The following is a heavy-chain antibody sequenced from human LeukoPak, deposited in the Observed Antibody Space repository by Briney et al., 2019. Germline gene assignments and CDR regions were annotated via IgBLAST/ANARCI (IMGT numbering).Heavy chain of an antibody. J-gene: IGHJ4*02. Sequence: GESLKISCKGSGYKFTNYWIGWVRQMPGKGLEWMGIIYPSDSDTRYSPSFQGQVTISADKSTSTAYMELSSLRSEDTAVYYCARDPVAIYYDSSGYYNPPDYWGQGTLVTVSS. CDR3: ARDPVAIYYDSSGYYNPPDY. CDR1: GYKFTNYW. CDR2: IYPSDSDT. V-gene: IGHV5-51*01. D-gene: IGHD3-22*01.